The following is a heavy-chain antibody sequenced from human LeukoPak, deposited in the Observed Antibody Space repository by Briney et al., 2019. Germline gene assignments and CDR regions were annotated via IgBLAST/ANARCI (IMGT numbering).Heavy chain of an antibody. CDR2: ITSGSSYI. CDR1: GFTFSSCN. CDR3: ARDYGGSSPFDY. D-gene: IGHD4-23*01. V-gene: IGHV3-21*01. J-gene: IGHJ4*02. Sequence: GGSLRLSCAASGFTFSSCNMNWVRQAPGKGLEWVSSITSGSSYIYYADSVKGRFTISRDNAKNSLYLQMNSLRAEDTAVYYCARDYGGSSPFDYWGQGTLVTVSS.